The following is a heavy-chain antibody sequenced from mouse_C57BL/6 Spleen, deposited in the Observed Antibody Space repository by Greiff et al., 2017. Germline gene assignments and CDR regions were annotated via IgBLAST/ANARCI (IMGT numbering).Heavy chain of an antibody. CDR1: GYSITSGYY. CDR3: AREGIYDGYYPFDY. D-gene: IGHD2-3*01. V-gene: IGHV3-6*01. CDR2: ISYDGSN. Sequence: EVKLQESGPGLVKPSQSLSLTCSVTGYSITSGYYWNWIRQFPGNKLEWMGYISYDGSNNYNPSLKNRISITRDTSKNQFFLKLNSVTTEDTATYYCAREGIYDGYYPFDYWGQGTTLTVSS. J-gene: IGHJ2*01.